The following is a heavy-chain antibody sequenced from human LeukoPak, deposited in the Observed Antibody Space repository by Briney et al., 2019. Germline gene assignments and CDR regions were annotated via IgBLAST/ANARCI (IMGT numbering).Heavy chain of an antibody. CDR2: ISGGGDSA. V-gene: IGHV3-23*01. CDR3: AKLGCTGTICYANY. CDR1: GFPFSDYA. Sequence: GGSERLCCAASGFPFSDYAMTWVRQTPGKGLEWVSVISGGGDSADYADSMKGRFTISRDNSKNTLYLQMYSLRAEDTALYYCAKLGCTGTICYANYWGRGTLATVPS. D-gene: IGHD2-2*01. J-gene: IGHJ4*02.